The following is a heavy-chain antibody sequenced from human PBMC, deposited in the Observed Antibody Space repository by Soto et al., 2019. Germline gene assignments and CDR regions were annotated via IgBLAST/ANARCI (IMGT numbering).Heavy chain of an antibody. Sequence: QVQLQESGPGLVKPSQTLSLTYTVSGGSISSGGYYWSWIRQHPGKGLEWIGYIYYSGSTYYNPSLKSRVTISVDTSKNQFSLKLSSVTAADTAVYYCARDSRYRAAAGTYYYYGMDVWGQGTTVTVSS. CDR2: IYYSGST. CDR3: ARDSRYRAAAGTYYYYGMDV. CDR1: GGSISSGGYY. V-gene: IGHV4-31*03. J-gene: IGHJ6*02. D-gene: IGHD6-13*01.